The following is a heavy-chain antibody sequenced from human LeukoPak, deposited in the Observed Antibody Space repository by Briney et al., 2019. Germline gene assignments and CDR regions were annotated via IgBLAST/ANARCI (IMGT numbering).Heavy chain of an antibody. CDR2: IWPDGSNK. CDR3: ARANGDYGLFDY. CDR1: AFTFSTYG. J-gene: IGHJ4*02. V-gene: IGHV3-33*01. Sequence: PGGSLRLSCAASAFTFSTYGMHWVRQAPGKGLEWVAVIWPDGSNKYYADSVKGRFTISRDNSKNTLYLQMISLRAEDTAMYYCARANGDYGLFDYWGQGTLATVSS. D-gene: IGHD4-17*01.